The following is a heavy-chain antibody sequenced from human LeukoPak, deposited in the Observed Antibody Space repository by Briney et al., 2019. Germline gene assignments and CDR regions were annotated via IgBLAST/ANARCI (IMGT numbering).Heavy chain of an antibody. V-gene: IGHV4-39*07. CDR2: INHSGST. D-gene: IGHD6-13*01. CDR3: ASVPPYSSSWYFDAFDI. CDR1: GGSISSSSYY. Sequence: SETLSLTCTVSGGSISSSSYYWGWLRQPPGKGLEWIGEINHSGSTNYNPSLKSRVTISVDTSKNQFSLKLSSVTAADTAVYYCASVPPYSSSWYFDAFDIWGQGTMVTVSS. J-gene: IGHJ3*02.